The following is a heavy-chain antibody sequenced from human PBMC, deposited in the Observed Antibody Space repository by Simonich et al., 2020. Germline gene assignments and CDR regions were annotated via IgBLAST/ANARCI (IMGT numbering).Heavy chain of an antibody. CDR2: IKQDGRKK. CDR3: ARDREVYGSGSYYNY. D-gene: IGHD3-10*01. J-gene: IGHJ4*02. V-gene: IGHV3-7*01. CDR1: GFTFSSYW. Sequence: EVQLVESGGGLVQPGGSLRLSCAASGFTFSSYWMSWVSQAPGKGLEWVENIKQDGRKKDYVDSVKGRFTISRDNAKNSLYLQMNSLRAEDTAVYYCARDREVYGSGSYYNYWGQGTLVTVSS.